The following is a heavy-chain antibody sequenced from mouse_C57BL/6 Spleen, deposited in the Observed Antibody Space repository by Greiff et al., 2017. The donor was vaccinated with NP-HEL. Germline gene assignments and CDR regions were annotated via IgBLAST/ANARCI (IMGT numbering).Heavy chain of an antibody. V-gene: IGHV1-59*01. CDR3: AVYDGYYWFAY. Sequence: QVQLKQPGAELVRPGTSVKLSCKASGYTFTSYWMHWVKQRPGQGLEWIGVIDPSDSYTNYNQKFKGKATLTVDTSSSTAYMQLSSLTSEDSAVYYCAVYDGYYWFAYWGQWTLVTVSA. CDR2: IDPSDSYT. CDR1: GYTFTSYW. J-gene: IGHJ3*01. D-gene: IGHD2-3*01.